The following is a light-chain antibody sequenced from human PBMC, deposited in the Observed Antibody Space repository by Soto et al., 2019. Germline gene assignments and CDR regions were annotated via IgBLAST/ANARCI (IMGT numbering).Light chain of an antibody. Sequence: DIQMTQSPSTLSASVGDRVTITCRASQTINSWLAWYQQKPGKAPKVLIFDASSLKTGVPSRFSGSGSGTEFTLTISNLQPDDCATYYCQQYDSYSSGPFGKRTKV. CDR2: DAS. V-gene: IGKV1-5*01. CDR1: QTINSW. J-gene: IGKJ1*01. CDR3: QQYDSYSSGP.